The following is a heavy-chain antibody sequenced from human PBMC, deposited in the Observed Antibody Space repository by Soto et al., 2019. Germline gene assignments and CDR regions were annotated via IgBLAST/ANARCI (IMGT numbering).Heavy chain of an antibody. V-gene: IGHV3-15*01. CDR2: IKSKTDSGTI. D-gene: IGHD2-2*01. Sequence: GGSLRLSCAASGFTFSNAWLSWDRQAPGKGLEWVGRIKSKTDSGTIENAAPMKGRFIISRDDSKNMLYLQMNSLKTEDTAVYYCTTDALDVYHQTYYTDVWGKGTTVTVSS. CDR3: TTDALDVYHQTYYTDV. CDR1: GFTFSNAW. J-gene: IGHJ6*03.